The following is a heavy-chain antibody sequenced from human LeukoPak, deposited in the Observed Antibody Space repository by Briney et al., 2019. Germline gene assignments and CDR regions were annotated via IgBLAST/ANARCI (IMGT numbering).Heavy chain of an antibody. CDR3: AIIPLRRQGV. CDR2: IIPILGIA. Sequence: GASVKVSCKASGYTFTSYDINWLRQATGQGLEWMGRIIPILGIANYAQKFQGRVTITADKSTSTAYMELSSLRSEDTAVYYCAIIPLRRQGVWGQGTMVTVSS. V-gene: IGHV1-69*04. J-gene: IGHJ3*01. CDR1: GYTFTSYD. D-gene: IGHD3-16*01.